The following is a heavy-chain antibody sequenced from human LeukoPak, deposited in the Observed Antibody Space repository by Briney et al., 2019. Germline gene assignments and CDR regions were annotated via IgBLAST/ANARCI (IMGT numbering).Heavy chain of an antibody. Sequence: SEPLSLTCTVSGGSIRSGSYYWSWIRQPAGKGLEWIGRIYTSESPNYNPSLQSRHTITVDTSKNQFSVKQSSVTAADTAVYFCARHPLHAASAFDIWGQGTMVTVSS. D-gene: IGHD2-15*01. CDR1: GGSIRSGSYY. CDR2: IYTSESP. J-gene: IGHJ3*02. CDR3: ARHPLHAASAFDI. V-gene: IGHV4-61*02.